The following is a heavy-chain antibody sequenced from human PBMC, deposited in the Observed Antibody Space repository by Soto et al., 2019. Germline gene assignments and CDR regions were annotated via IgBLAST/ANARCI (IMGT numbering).Heavy chain of an antibody. Sequence: SETLSLTCTVSGGSISSYYWSWIRQPAGKXLEWIGRIYTSGSTNYNPSLKSRVTMSVDTSKNQLSLKLSSVTAADTAVYYCARDQISGWYPAPYYYYGMDVWGQGTTVTVSS. CDR3: ARDQISGWYPAPYYYYGMDV. D-gene: IGHD6-19*01. V-gene: IGHV4-4*07. CDR1: GGSISSYY. CDR2: IYTSGST. J-gene: IGHJ6*02.